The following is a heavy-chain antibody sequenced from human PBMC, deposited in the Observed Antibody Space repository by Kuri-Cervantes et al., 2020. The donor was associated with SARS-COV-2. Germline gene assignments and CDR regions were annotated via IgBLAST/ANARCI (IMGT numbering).Heavy chain of an antibody. CDR3: ARDRRTGGYSSGFDL. D-gene: IGHD5-18*01. J-gene: IGHJ4*02. CDR1: GYIFSDYY. CDR2: INPSGGI. V-gene: IGHV1-2*02. Sequence: ASVKVSCKASGYIFSDYYFHWVRQAPGQGPEWMGWINPSGGINPAQKFQDRVTMTRDTSTTTIHMELSRLTLDDTAVFYCARDRRTGGYSSGFDLWGQGTLVTVSS.